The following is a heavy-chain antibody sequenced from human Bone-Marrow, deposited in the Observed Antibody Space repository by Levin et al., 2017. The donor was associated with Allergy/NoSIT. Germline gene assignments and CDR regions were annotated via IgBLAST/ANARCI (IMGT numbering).Heavy chain of an antibody. V-gene: IGHV1-18*01. J-gene: IGHJ4*02. Sequence: ASVKVSCKASGYTFTSYGISWVRQAPGQGLEWMGWISAYNGNTNYAQKLQGRVTMTTDTSTSTAYMELRSLRSDDTAVYYCAGDSRIRVVVAATFDYWGQGTLVTVSS. CDR1: GYTFTSYG. D-gene: IGHD2-15*01. CDR2: ISAYNGNT. CDR3: AGDSRIRVVVAATFDY.